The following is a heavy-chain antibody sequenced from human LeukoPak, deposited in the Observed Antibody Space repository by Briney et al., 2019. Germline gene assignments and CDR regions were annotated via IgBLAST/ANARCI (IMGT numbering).Heavy chain of an antibody. D-gene: IGHD4-23*01. CDR2: IGGYKGHT. CDR1: GGTFSSYA. Sequence: SVKVSCKASGGTFSSYAISWVRQAPGQGLEWMGWIGGYKGHTNYAPKFQGRVTITADESTSTAYMELSSLRSEDTAVYYCALRWVATDYWGQGTLVTVSS. CDR3: ALRWVATDY. J-gene: IGHJ4*02. V-gene: IGHV1-69*01.